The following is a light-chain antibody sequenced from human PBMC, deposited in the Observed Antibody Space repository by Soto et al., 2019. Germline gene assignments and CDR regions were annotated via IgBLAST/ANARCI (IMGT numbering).Light chain of an antibody. CDR3: QQYNNWPRT. V-gene: IGKV3-15*01. J-gene: IGKJ1*01. Sequence: EIVMTHSPATLSVSPGERPTLSCRASQSISSSLAWYQQKPGQAPRLLIYGASTRATGIPARFSGSGSGTEFTLTISSLQSEDFAVYYCQQYNNWPRTFGQGTKVDIK. CDR1: QSISSS. CDR2: GAS.